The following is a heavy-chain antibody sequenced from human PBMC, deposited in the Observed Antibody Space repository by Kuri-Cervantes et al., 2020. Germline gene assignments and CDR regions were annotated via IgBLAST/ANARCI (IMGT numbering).Heavy chain of an antibody. J-gene: IGHJ6*02. D-gene: IGHD6-13*01. CDR1: GGSISSYY. CDR3: ARGKWAWQLVRSPEYYYGMDV. Sequence: GSLRLSCTVSGGSISSYYWSWIRQPAGKGLEWIGRIYTSGSTNYNPSLKSRVTISVDTSKNQFSLKLSSVTAADTAVCYCARGKWAWQLVRSPEYYYGMDVWGQGTTVTVSS. V-gene: IGHV4-4*07. CDR2: IYTSGST.